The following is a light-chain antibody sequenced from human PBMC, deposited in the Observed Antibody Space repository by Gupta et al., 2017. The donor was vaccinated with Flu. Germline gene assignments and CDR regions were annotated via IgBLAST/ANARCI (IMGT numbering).Light chain of an antibody. V-gene: IGKV1-9*01. CDR3: EQHNGYPIPS. CDR1: KGSVSH. Sequence: LSASAGDRATINCRASKGSVSHCAWCQQKPGRDTNRLLYDASTLKDAGPSRCGGSGDGREVTLTITSLQPEDSEADYCEQHNGYPIPSFGGGTKVEIK. CDR2: DAS. J-gene: IGKJ4*01.